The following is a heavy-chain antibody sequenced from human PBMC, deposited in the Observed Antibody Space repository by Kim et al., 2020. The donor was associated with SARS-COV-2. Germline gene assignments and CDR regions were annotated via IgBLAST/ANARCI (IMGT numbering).Heavy chain of an antibody. V-gene: IGHV1-2*02. CDR3: ARGASTLSAFDL. J-gene: IGHJ3*01. Sequence: NYAERYQGRVTTTRDTSISTVYMELSRLKSDDTAIYYCARGASTLSAFDLWGQGTMVTVSS.